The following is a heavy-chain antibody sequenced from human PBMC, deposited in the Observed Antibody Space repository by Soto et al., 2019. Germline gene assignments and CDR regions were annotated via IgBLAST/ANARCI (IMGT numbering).Heavy chain of an antibody. CDR2: IYSGGST. V-gene: IGHV3-53*01. CDR1: GFTVSSNY. CDR3: ARGKGSSSVYYYYGMDV. D-gene: IGHD6-6*01. J-gene: IGHJ6*02. Sequence: GGSLRLSCAASGFTVSSNYMSWVRQAPGKGLEWVSVIYSGGSTYYADSVKGRFTISRDNSKNTLYLQMNSLRAEDTAVYYCARGKGSSSVYYYYGMDVWGQGTTVTVSS.